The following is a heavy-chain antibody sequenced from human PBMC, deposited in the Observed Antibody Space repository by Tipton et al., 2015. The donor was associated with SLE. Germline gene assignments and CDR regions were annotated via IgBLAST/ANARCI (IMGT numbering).Heavy chain of an antibody. CDR3: ARALGGMDV. Sequence: TLSLTCTVSGGSISSSSYYWGWIRQPPGKGLEWIGSIYYSGSTYYNPSLKSRVTISVDTSKNQFSLKLSSVTAADTGVYYCARALGGMDVWGQGATVPVSS. D-gene: IGHD3-16*01. V-gene: IGHV4-39*07. CDR1: GGSISSSSYY. J-gene: IGHJ6*02. CDR2: IYYSGST.